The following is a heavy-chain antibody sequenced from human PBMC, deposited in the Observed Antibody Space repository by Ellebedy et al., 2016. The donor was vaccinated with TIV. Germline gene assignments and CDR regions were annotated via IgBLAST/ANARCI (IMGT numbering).Heavy chain of an antibody. Sequence: MPSGTLSLTCTVSGGSISSYYGRWIRQPLGKGLEWMGEINHSGSTNYNPSLKSRVTISLDTSKNQFSLKLSSVTAADTAVYCCARGGKLWNTAMVDDAFDIWGQGTMFTVSS. J-gene: IGHJ3*02. CDR2: INHSGST. V-gene: IGHV4-34*01. D-gene: IGHD5-18*01. CDR3: ARGGKLWNTAMVDDAFDI. CDR1: GGSISSYY.